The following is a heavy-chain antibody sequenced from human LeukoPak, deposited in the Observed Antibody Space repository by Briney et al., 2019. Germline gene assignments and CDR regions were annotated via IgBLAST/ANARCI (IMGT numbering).Heavy chain of an antibody. CDR1: GGSFSGYY. J-gene: IGHJ4*02. Sequence: SETLSLTCAVYGGSFSGYYWSWIRQPPGKGLEWIGEINHSGSTNYNPSLKSRVTISGDTSKNQVSLKLSCVTAADTAVYYCARAIGYNGYYFVYWGQGTLVTVSS. CDR2: INHSGST. CDR3: ARAIGYNGYYFVY. V-gene: IGHV4-34*01. D-gene: IGHD5-12*01.